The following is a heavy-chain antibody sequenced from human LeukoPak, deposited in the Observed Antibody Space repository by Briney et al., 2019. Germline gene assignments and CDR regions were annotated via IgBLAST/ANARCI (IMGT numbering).Heavy chain of an antibody. J-gene: IGHJ1*01. Sequence: PSETLSLTCTVSGGSISSGDYYWSWIRQPPGKGLEWIGYIYHSGSTYYNPSLKSRVTISVDRSKNQFSLKLSSVTAADTAVYYCASIVVAGGYFQHWGQGTLVTVSS. CDR1: GGSISSGDYY. D-gene: IGHD2-21*01. CDR3: ASIVVAGGYFQH. V-gene: IGHV4-30-2*01. CDR2: IYHSGST.